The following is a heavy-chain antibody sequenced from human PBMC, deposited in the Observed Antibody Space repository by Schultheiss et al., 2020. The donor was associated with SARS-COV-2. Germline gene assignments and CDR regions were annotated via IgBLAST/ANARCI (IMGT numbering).Heavy chain of an antibody. Sequence: GGSLRLSCAASRFPFSNYTMNWVRQAPGKGLDWVSYISGSGNTIYYADSVKGRFTISRDNAKNSLYLQMNSLRAEDTAVYYCARDGGSGGSGWYGWFDPWGQGTLVTVSS. J-gene: IGHJ5*02. CDR3: ARDGGSGGSGWYGWFDP. CDR1: RFPFSNYT. D-gene: IGHD6-19*01. V-gene: IGHV3-48*04. CDR2: ISGSGNTI.